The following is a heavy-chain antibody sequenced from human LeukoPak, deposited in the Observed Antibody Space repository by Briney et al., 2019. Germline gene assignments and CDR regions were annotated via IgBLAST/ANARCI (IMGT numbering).Heavy chain of an antibody. CDR3: ARRVYNSGWYIDH. CDR2: ISSSSSTI. J-gene: IGHJ4*02. V-gene: IGHV3-48*01. Sequence: GGSLRLSCAASGFTFSSYSMNWVRQAPGKGREGFSYISSSSSTIYYADSVKGRFTISRDNAKNSLYLQMNSLRAEDTAVYYCARRVYNSGWYIDHWGQGTLVTVSS. CDR1: GFTFSSYS. D-gene: IGHD6-19*01.